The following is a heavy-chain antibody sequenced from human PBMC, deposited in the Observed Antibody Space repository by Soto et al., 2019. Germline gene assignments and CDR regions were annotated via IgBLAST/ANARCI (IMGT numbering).Heavy chain of an antibody. Sequence: QVQLVESGGGVVQPGRSLRLSCAASGFTFSNYAMYWVRQAPGKGLEWVAVISYDGSNKYYADSVKGRFSISRDKSKNTLYLQMNSLRVEDTAVYYCARDGVGPTYSGFDYWGQGTLVTVSS. J-gene: IGHJ4*02. CDR2: ISYDGSNK. CDR1: GFTFSNYA. CDR3: ARDGVGPTYSGFDY. D-gene: IGHD1-26*01. V-gene: IGHV3-30-3*01.